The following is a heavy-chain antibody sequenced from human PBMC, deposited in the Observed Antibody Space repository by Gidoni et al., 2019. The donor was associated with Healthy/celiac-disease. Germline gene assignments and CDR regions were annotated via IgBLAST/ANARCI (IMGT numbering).Heavy chain of an antibody. CDR2: IIPIFGTA. CDR3: EWEYSSSSGDHNFDY. D-gene: IGHD6-6*01. CDR1: GGTFSSYA. J-gene: IGHJ4*02. Sequence: QVQLVQSGAEVKKPGSSVKVSCKASGGTFSSYAISWVRQAPGQGREWMGGIIPIFGTANYAQKFQGRVTITADESTSTAYMELSSLRSEDTAVYYCEWEYSSSSGDHNFDYWGQGTLVTVSS. V-gene: IGHV1-69*01.